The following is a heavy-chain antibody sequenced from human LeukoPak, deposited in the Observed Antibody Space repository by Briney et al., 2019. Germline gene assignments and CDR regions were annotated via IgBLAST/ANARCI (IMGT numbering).Heavy chain of an antibody. CDR3: ARYGSGAYALDV. Sequence: SETLSLTCTVSAGSISTYYWSWIRQPPGKGLEWIAHIHYSGAIKYNPSLKSRVSMSVDTSKNQFSLRLSSVTAADTAVYYCARYGSGAYALDVWGQGTMVTVSS. CDR1: AGSISTYY. D-gene: IGHD3-10*01. J-gene: IGHJ3*01. CDR2: IHYSGAI. V-gene: IGHV4-59*08.